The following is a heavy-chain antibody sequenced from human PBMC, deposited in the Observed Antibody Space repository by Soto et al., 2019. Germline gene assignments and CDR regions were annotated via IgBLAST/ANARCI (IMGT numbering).Heavy chain of an antibody. J-gene: IGHJ6*02. CDR1: GFTFSSYG. CDR3: AKSTVRGGTLYGSRYYYYCGMDV. CDR2: ISYDGSNK. V-gene: IGHV3-30*18. Sequence: QVQLVESGGGVVQPGRSLRLSCAASGFTFSSYGMHWVRQAPGKGLEWVAVISYDGSNKYYADSVKGRFTISRDNSKNSLYLQRNSLRAEDTAVYYCAKSTVRGGTLYGSRYYYYCGMDVWGQGTTVTVSS. D-gene: IGHD3-10*01.